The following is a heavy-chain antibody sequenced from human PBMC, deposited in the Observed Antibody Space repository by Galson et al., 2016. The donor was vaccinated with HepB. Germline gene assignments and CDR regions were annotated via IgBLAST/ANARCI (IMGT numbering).Heavy chain of an antibody. CDR3: ARDGGGGYNLDY. Sequence: SLRLSCAASGFTFSGYNMDWVRQAPGKGLEWVSYISSGSSAIYYADSVKGRFTISRDNAKNSVHLQMNSLRDEDTAVYYCARDGGGGYNLDYWGQGTLVTVSS. CDR1: GFTFSGYN. J-gene: IGHJ4*02. CDR2: ISSGSSAI. D-gene: IGHD5-24*01. V-gene: IGHV3-48*02.